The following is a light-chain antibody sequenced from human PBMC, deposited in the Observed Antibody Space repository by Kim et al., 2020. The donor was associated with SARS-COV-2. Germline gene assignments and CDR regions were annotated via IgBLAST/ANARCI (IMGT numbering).Light chain of an antibody. V-gene: IGKV3-11*01. Sequence: PGERATLSCRASQSVSTYLAWYQQKPGQAPSLLIYGASNRATGIPVRISGSGSGTDFTLTISSLEPEDSAVYYCQQRTNWPPWTFGQGTKVDIK. CDR2: GAS. CDR3: QQRTNWPPWT. J-gene: IGKJ1*01. CDR1: QSVSTY.